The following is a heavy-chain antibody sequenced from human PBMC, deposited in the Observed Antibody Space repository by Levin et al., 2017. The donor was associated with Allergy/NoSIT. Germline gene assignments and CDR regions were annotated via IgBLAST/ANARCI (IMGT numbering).Heavy chain of an antibody. D-gene: IGHD5-24*01. J-gene: IGHJ6*02. V-gene: IGHV3-9*01. Sequence: GGSLRLSCAASGFTFDDYAMHWVRQAPGKGLEWVSGISWNSGSIGYADSVKGRFTISRDNAKNSLYLQMNSLRAEDTALYYCAKDSAGMATLGYYGMDVWGQGTTVTVSS. CDR2: ISWNSGSI. CDR3: AKDSAGMATLGYYGMDV. CDR1: GFTFDDYA.